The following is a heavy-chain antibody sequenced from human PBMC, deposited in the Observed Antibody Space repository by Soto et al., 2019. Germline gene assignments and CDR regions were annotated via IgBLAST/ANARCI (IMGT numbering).Heavy chain of an antibody. Sequence: GESLKISCKGSGYSFTSYWIGWVRQMPGKGLEWMGTIYPGDSDTRYSPSFQGQVTISADKSISTAYLQWSSLKASDTAMYYCVLRWLFQKHAFDIWGQGTMVTVSS. J-gene: IGHJ3*02. V-gene: IGHV5-51*01. CDR2: IYPGDSDT. D-gene: IGHD3-3*01. CDR3: VLRWLFQKHAFDI. CDR1: GYSFTSYW.